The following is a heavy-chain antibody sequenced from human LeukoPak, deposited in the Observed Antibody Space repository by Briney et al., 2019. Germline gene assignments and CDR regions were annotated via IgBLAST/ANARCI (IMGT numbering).Heavy chain of an antibody. CDR1: GFTFSDYY. D-gene: IGHD5-24*01. J-gene: IGHJ4*02. V-gene: IGHV3-11*01. Sequence: GGSLRLSCAASGFTFSDYYMSWIRQAPGKGLEWVSYISSSGSTIYYADSVKGRFTISRDNAKNSLYLQMNSLRAEDTALYYCAKDIGDGYNKYYFDYWGQGTLVTVSS. CDR2: ISSSGSTI. CDR3: AKDIGDGYNKYYFDY.